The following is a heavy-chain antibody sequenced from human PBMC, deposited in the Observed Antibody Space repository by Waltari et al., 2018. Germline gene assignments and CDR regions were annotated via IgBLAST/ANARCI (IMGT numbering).Heavy chain of an antibody. D-gene: IGHD5-12*01. V-gene: IGHV3-43*01. CDR3: AKDIRGVGVATFYFDY. CDR1: GFTFDDYT. J-gene: IGHJ4*02. Sequence: EVQLVESGGVVVQPGGSLRLSCAASGFTFDDYTMHWVRQAPGKGLEWVSLISWDGGSTYYADSVKGRFTISRDNSKNSLYLQMNNLRTEDTALYYCAKDIRGVGVATFYFDYWGQGTLVTVSS. CDR2: ISWDGGST.